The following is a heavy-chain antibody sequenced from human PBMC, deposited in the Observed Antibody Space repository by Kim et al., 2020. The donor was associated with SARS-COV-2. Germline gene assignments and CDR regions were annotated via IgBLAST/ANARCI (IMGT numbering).Heavy chain of an antibody. D-gene: IGHD2-8*01. J-gene: IGHJ4*02. CDR3: ASGVLAAGLRN. V-gene: IGHV6-1*01. CDR1: GDSVSSTSGA. Sequence: SQTLSLTCAISGDSVSSTSGAWNCIRQSPSRGLEWLGRTFYRSKWVYDYAGSVKSRITINSDTSKNQFSLQLNSVTPEDTAVYYCASGVLAAGLRNWGQGTLVTVSS. CDR2: TFYRSKWVY.